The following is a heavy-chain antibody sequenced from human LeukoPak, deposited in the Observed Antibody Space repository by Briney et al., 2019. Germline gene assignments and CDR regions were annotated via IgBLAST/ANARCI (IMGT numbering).Heavy chain of an antibody. D-gene: IGHD3-3*01. J-gene: IGHJ5*02. CDR2: IIPIFGAP. V-gene: IGHV1-69*13. CDR1: GGTFSSYA. CDR3: ARCYDLWSGYYRWLDP. Sequence: ASVKVSCKASGGTFSSYAISWVRQAPGQGLEWMGGIIPIFGAPNYAQKFQGRVTITADESTNTAYMELSSLRSEDTAVYYCARCYDLWSGYYRWLDPWGQGTLVTVSS.